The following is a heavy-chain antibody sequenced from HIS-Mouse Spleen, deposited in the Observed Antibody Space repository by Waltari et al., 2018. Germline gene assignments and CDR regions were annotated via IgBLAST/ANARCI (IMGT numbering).Heavy chain of an antibody. CDR1: GFTFSSYW. J-gene: IGHJ4*02. CDR3: ARGTQYYYDSSGSFDY. D-gene: IGHD3-22*01. CDR2: INSDGSST. V-gene: IGHV3-74*01. Sequence: EVQLVESGGGLVQPGGSLRLSCAASGFTFSSYWMHWVRQAPGKGLVGVSRINSDGSSTSYADSVKGRFTISRDNAKNTLYLQMNSLRAEDTAVYYCARGTQYYYDSSGSFDYWGQGTLVTVSS.